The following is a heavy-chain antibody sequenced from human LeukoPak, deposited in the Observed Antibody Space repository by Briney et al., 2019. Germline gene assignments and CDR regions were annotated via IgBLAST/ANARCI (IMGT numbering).Heavy chain of an antibody. V-gene: IGHV3-33*01. CDR2: IWYDGSNK. CDR3: ARVVVPVNYMDV. CDR1: GFTFSSYG. D-gene: IGHD2-2*01. J-gene: IGHJ6*03. Sequence: GGSLRLSCAASGFTFSSYGMHWVRQAPGKGLEWVAVIWYDGSNKYYADSVKGRFTISRDNSKNTLYLQMNSLRAEDTAVYYCARVVVPVNYMDVWGKGTTVTVSS.